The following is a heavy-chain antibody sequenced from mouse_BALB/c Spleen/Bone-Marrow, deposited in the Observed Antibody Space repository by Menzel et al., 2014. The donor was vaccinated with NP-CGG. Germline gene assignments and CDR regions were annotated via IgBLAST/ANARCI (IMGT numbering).Heavy chain of an antibody. CDR1: GFNIKDTY. CDR2: IDPANGKT. D-gene: IGHD2-14*01. CDR3: ARYDYRYSWFAY. Sequence: VQLQQSGAELVKPGASVKLSCTASGFNIKDTYMHWVKQRPEQGLEWIGRIDPANGKTKYDPKFQGKATITTDTSSNTAYLQLRSLTSEDTAVYYCARYDYRYSWFAYWGQGTLVTVSA. V-gene: IGHV14-3*02. J-gene: IGHJ3*01.